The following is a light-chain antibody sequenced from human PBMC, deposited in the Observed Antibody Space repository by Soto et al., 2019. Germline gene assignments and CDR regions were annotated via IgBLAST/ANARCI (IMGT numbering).Light chain of an antibody. CDR1: SSDVGGYNY. Sequence: LNQPVSGYGLHRRASTISCTGTSSDVGGYNYVSWYQQHPGKAPKLMIYDVSNRPSGVSNRFSGSKSGNTASLTISGLQAEDEADYYCSSYTSSSTYVFGTGTKVTVL. V-gene: IGLV2-14*01. J-gene: IGLJ1*01. CDR2: DVS. CDR3: SSYTSSSTYV.